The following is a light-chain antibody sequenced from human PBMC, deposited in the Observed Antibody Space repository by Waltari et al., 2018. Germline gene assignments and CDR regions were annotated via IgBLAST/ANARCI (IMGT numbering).Light chain of an antibody. V-gene: IGKV3-20*01. CDR2: DAS. Sequence: EIVLTQSPASLSLSPGDRATPSCRASHRVGRTLAWYQQRPGQAPRPLIDDASSRATGIPDRFSGSGSGTDFSLTISRLEPEDFAVYYCQKYGTRPATFGQGTKVEVK. CDR3: QKYGTRPAT. CDR1: HRVGRT. J-gene: IGKJ1*01.